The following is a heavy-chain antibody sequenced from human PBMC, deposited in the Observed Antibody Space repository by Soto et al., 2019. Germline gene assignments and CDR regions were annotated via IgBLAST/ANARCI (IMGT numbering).Heavy chain of an antibody. CDR2: VHSDGSST. CDR3: ARGDKGAFDL. D-gene: IGHD2-21*02. CDR1: GFTFSYYW. V-gene: IGHV3-74*01. Sequence: EVQLVESEGGLVQPGGSLRLSCAASGFTFSYYWMHWVRQAPGQGLVWVSRVHSDGSSTTYADSVKGRFTISRDNAKNTVYLQMNSLSAEDTAVYYCARGDKGAFDLWGQGTMVTVSS. J-gene: IGHJ3*01.